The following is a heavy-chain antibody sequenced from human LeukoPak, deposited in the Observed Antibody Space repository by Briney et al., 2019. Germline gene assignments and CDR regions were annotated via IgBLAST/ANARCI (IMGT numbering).Heavy chain of an antibody. J-gene: IGHJ5*02. CDR1: GYTFTGYY. Sequence: ASVKVSCKASGYTFTGYYMHWVRQAPGQGLEWMGWINPNSGGTNYAQKFQGRVTMTRDTSISTAYMELSRLRSDDTAVYYCARVRKSSLNDYSIPFDPWGQGTLVTVSS. CDR2: INPNSGGT. D-gene: IGHD4-11*01. V-gene: IGHV1-2*02. CDR3: ARVRKSSLNDYSIPFDP.